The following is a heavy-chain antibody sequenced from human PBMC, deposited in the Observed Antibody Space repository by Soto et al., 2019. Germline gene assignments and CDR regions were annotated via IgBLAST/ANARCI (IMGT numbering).Heavy chain of an antibody. D-gene: IGHD3-16*01. CDR2: ISYEGSAQ. Sequence: GGSLRLSCAASGVTFSSYGMQWVRQAPGKGLEWVAVISYEGSAQYYADSVKGRVTISRDNSKNTVYLEMNSLRAEDTAVYYCAKEAGLFGASYGSYQDVWGQGTTVTVSS. CDR3: AKEAGLFGASYGSYQDV. CDR1: GVTFSSYG. V-gene: IGHV3-30*18. J-gene: IGHJ6*02.